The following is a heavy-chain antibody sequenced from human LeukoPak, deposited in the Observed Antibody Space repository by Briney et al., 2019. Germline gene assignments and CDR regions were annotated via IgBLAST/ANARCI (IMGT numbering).Heavy chain of an antibody. CDR2: IIPIFGTA. D-gene: IGHD3-22*01. Sequence: SVKVSCKASGGTFSSYAISWVRQAPGQGLEWMGGIIPIFGTANYAQKFQGRVTITADKSTSTAYMELSSLRSEDTAVYYCARTYYYDSSGTGQLGGAFDIWGQGTMVTVSS. J-gene: IGHJ3*02. CDR1: GGTFSSYA. CDR3: ARTYYYDSSGTGQLGGAFDI. V-gene: IGHV1-69*06.